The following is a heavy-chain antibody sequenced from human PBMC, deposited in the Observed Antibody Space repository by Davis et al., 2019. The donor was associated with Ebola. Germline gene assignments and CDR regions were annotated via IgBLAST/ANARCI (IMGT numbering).Heavy chain of an antibody. CDR1: GFTFSSYA. V-gene: IGHV3-73*01. CDR2: VRSKTNNYAT. D-gene: IGHD3-10*01. J-gene: IGHJ3*02. CDR3: ANSGRYAFDI. Sequence: GESLKISCAASGFTFSSYAMSWVRQSSGKGLEWLGRVRSKTNNYATSYGESVKGRFTISSDDSRNMAYLQMNGLKTEDTAVYYCANSGRYAFDIWGQGTSVTVSS.